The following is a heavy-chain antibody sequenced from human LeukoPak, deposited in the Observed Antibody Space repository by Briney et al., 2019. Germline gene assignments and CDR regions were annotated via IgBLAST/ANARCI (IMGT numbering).Heavy chain of an antibody. CDR2: INPSGGST. J-gene: IGHJ6*02. CDR3: ARDSSSWYWYYYGMDV. V-gene: IGHV1-46*01. D-gene: IGHD6-13*01. Sequence: WMGIINPSGGSTSYAQKFQGRVTMTRDTSTSTVYMELSSLRSEVTAVYYCARDSSSWYWYYYGMDVWGQGTTVTVSS.